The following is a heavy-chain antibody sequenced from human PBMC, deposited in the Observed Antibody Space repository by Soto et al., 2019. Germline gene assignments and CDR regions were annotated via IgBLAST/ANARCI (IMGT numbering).Heavy chain of an antibody. CDR2: INAGNGNT. CDR1: GYTFTVYA. J-gene: IGHJ4*02. V-gene: IGHV1-3*05. CDR3: ARAVAVPADFDY. Sequence: QVQLVQSGAEEKKPGASVKVSCKASGYTFTVYAIHWVRQAPGQRLEWMGWINAGNGNTKYSQKFQGRVTITRDTAASTAYMELSSLRSEDTAVYYCARAVAVPADFDYWGQGTLVTGSS. D-gene: IGHD6-19*01.